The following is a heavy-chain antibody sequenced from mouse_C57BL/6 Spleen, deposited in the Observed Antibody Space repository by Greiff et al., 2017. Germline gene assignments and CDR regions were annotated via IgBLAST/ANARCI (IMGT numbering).Heavy chain of an antibody. J-gene: IGHJ1*03. CDR1: GYTFTSYG. CDR2: IYPRSGNT. Sequence: QVQLQQSGAELARPGASVKLSCKASGYTFTSYGISWVKQRTGQGLEWIGEIYPRSGNTYYNEKFKGKATLTADKSSSTAYMELRSLTSEDSAVYFCADNYYGSSYWYCDVWGTGTTVTVSS. D-gene: IGHD1-1*01. V-gene: IGHV1-81*01. CDR3: ADNYYGSSYWYCDV.